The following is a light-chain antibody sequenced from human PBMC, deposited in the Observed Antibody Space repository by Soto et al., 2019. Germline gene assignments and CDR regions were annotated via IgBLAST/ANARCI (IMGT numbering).Light chain of an antibody. Sequence: EIVLTQSPGTLSFSPGERATLSCRASQRVSSSYLAWYQQKHGQAPRLLIYGASSRATGIPDRFSGSGSGADFTLTISRLEPEDFAVYYCQQYGSSPPRLTFGGGTKVDTK. CDR1: QRVSSSY. CDR2: GAS. CDR3: QQYGSSPPRLT. V-gene: IGKV3-20*01. J-gene: IGKJ4*01.